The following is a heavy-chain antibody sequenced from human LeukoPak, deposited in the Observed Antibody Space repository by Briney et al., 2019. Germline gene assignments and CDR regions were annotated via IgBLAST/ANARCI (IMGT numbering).Heavy chain of an antibody. V-gene: IGHV1-18*01. CDR2: ISAYNGNT. Sequence: GASVKVSCKASGFTLTSYGISWGGHAPGQRLEWMGWISAYNGNTNYAQKLQGRVTMTTDTSTSTAYMELRSLRSDDTAVYYCARDRAPDYYDSSGYYPLDYWGQGTLVTVSS. CDR1: GFTLTSYG. J-gene: IGHJ4*02. CDR3: ARDRAPDYYDSSGYYPLDY. D-gene: IGHD3-22*01.